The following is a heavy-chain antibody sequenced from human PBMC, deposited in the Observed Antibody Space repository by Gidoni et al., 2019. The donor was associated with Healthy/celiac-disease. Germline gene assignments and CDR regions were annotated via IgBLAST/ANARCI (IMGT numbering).Heavy chain of an antibody. CDR2: INHSGST. V-gene: IGHV4-34*01. D-gene: IGHD3-22*01. Sequence: QVQLQQWGAGRLKPSETLSLTCAGYGGSFSGYYWSWIRQPPGKGLAWIGEINHSGSTNYNPSLKSRVTISVDTSKNQFSLKLSSVTAADTAVYYCAREYYYDRGGLDYWGQGTLVTVSS. CDR1: GGSFSGYY. CDR3: AREYYYDRGGLDY. J-gene: IGHJ4*02.